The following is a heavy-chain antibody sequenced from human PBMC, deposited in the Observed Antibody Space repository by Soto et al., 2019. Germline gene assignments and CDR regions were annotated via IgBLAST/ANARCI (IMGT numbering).Heavy chain of an antibody. J-gene: IGHJ6*02. CDR2: IYYNGNT. CDR1: GGSIRSDGYF. CDR3: ARDSNYYDSSGYYPGAYYYYGMDV. V-gene: IGHV4-31*03. D-gene: IGHD3-22*01. Sequence: PSETLSLTCSVSGGSIRSDGYFWIWIRQHPGKGLEWIGYIYYNGNTYYNPSLKSRVSMSVDTSKNQFSLKLSSVTAADTAVYYCARDSNYYDSSGYYPGAYYYYGMDVWGQGTTVTVSS.